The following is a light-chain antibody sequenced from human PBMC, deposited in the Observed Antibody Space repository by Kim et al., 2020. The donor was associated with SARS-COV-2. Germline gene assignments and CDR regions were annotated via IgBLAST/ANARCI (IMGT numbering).Light chain of an antibody. CDR2: MTS. V-gene: IGKV1-5*03. CDR3: QQYRYYSYT. Sequence: DIQMTQSPSTLSANVGDRVIITCRASQSLDDWLAWYQHKPGKAPKLLIYMTSSLESGVPSRFSGSGFGTEFTLTINSLQPDDFATYCCQQYRYYSYTFGPGTKVDIK. J-gene: IGKJ3*01. CDR1: QSLDDW.